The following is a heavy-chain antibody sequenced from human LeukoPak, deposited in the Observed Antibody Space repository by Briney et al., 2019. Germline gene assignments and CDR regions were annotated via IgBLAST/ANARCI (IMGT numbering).Heavy chain of an antibody. CDR1: GYTLTDYY. CDR2: INPNSGGT. CDR3: ARVGYYESSGYYEY. D-gene: IGHD3-22*01. Sequence: GGSVKVSCKASGYTLTDYYMHWVRQAPGQGLEWMGLINPNSGGTNYAQKFQGRVTMTRDTSISTVYTELSRLRSDDTAVYYCARVGYYESSGYYEYWGQGTLVTVSS. J-gene: IGHJ4*02. V-gene: IGHV1-2*06.